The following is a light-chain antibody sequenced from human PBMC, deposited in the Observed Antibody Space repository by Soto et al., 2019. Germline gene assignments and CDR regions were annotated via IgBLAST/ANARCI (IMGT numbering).Light chain of an antibody. J-gene: IGKJ5*01. Sequence: DIQMTQSPSSLSASVGDRVTITCRASQSISNYLNWYQQKPGKAPKLLIYAASGLQSGVPSRFSGSGSGTDFTLTISRLEPDDFAMYYCQQYGRSPFFGQGTRLEIK. CDR3: QQYGRSPF. CDR2: AAS. V-gene: IGKV1-39*01. CDR1: QSISNY.